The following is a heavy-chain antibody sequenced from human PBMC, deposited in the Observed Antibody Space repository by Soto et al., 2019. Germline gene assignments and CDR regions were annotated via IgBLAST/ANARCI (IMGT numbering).Heavy chain of an antibody. V-gene: IGHV1-18*01. CDR3: ARGGYSTILYHYHHGMDV. J-gene: IGHJ6*02. Sequence: QVQLVQSGAEVKKPGASVKVSCKASGYTFSTYGVTWVRQAPGQGLEWMGWISAYNGNTNYAQKLLGRVTMTTDTATSTAYMELRSLRSDDTAVYYCARGGYSTILYHYHHGMDVWGQGTTVTVSS. CDR2: ISAYNGNT. CDR1: GYTFSTYG. D-gene: IGHD5-12*01.